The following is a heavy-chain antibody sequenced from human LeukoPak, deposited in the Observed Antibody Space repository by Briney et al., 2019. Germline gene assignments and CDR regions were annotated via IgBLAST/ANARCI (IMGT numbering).Heavy chain of an antibody. CDR2: IYSSGGSY. V-gene: IGHV4-31*03. Sequence: MPSQTLSLTCTVSGGSISTGGYYWPSIRQHPGTGLEWIGYIYSSGGSYYYNPSPKSRVTISVDTSKNQFSLKLNSVTAADTAVYYCARHGSYYFWFDPWGQGTLVTVSS. J-gene: IGHJ5*02. CDR3: ARHGSYYFWFDP. D-gene: IGHD1-26*01. CDR1: GGSISTGGYY.